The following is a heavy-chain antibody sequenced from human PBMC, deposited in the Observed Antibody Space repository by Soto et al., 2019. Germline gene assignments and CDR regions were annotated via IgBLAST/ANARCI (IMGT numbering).Heavy chain of an antibody. CDR1: GFSLSTSGVG. Sequence: QITLKESGPTLVKPTQTLTLTCTFSGFSLSTSGVGVGWIRQPPGKALEWLALINWDDDGRYSPSLKSRLTITKDTSHIQAVLAMTNVDPVDTATYDCARTRWPLDLSISWYVYFDLWGRGTVVTVSS. V-gene: IGHV2-5*02. CDR2: INWDDDG. D-gene: IGHD6-13*01. CDR3: ARTRWPLDLSISWYVYFDL. J-gene: IGHJ2*01.